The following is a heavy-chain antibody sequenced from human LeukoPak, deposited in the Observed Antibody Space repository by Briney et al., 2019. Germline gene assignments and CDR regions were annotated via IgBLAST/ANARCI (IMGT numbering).Heavy chain of an antibody. Sequence: GASVKVSCKASGYTFTSYDINWVRQATGQGLEWVGWMNPNSGNTGYAQKFQGRVTMTRNTSISTAYMELSSLRSEDTAVYYCAKDRVAFDYGDNVENLPFDYWGQGTLVTVSS. CDR2: MNPNSGNT. CDR3: AKDRVAFDYGDNVENLPFDY. J-gene: IGHJ4*02. CDR1: GYTFTSYD. D-gene: IGHD4-17*01. V-gene: IGHV1-8*01.